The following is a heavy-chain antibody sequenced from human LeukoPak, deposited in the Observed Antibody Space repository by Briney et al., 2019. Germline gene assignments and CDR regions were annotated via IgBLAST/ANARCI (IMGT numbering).Heavy chain of an antibody. V-gene: IGHV4-61*01. CDR3: AREVGYYDSSGYSYYGMDV. D-gene: IGHD3-22*01. CDR2: IYYSGST. CDR1: GASVSSGSYY. J-gene: IGHJ6*02. Sequence: SETLSLTCTVSGASVSSGSYYWSWIRQPPGKGLEWIGYIYYSGSTNYNPSLKSRVTISVDASKNQFSLKLSSVTAADTAVYFCAREVGYYDSSGYSYYGMDVWGQGTRSPSP.